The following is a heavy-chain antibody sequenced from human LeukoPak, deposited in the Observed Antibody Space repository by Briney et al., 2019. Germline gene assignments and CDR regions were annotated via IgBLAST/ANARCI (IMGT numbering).Heavy chain of an antibody. D-gene: IGHD3-10*01. Sequence: SETLSLTCAVYGGSFSGYYLSWIRQPPGKGLEWIGEINHSGSTNYNPSLESRVTISVDTSKNHFSLKLSSVTAADTAVYYCARGYGEIDDWGQGTMVTVSS. J-gene: IGHJ4*03. CDR3: ARGYGEIDD. V-gene: IGHV4-34*01. CDR1: GGSFSGYY. CDR2: INHSGST.